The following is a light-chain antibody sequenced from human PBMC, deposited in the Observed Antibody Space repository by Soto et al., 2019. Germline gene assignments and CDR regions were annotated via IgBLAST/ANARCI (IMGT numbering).Light chain of an antibody. Sequence: QPVLTQPRSVSGSPGQSVTISCTGTSSDVGGYSYVSWYQQHPGKAPKLMIFDVTRRPSGVPDRFSGSKTGNTASLTISGLQTEDEADYYCCSYAGSYTVVFGGGTKVTVL. CDR2: DVT. CDR3: CSYAGSYTVV. CDR1: SSDVGGYSY. V-gene: IGLV2-11*01. J-gene: IGLJ2*01.